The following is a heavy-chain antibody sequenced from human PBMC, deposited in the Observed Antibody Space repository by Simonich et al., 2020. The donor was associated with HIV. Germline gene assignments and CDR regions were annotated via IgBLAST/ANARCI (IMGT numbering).Heavy chain of an antibody. V-gene: IGHV3-21*01. CDR1: GFISSSYS. J-gene: IGHJ4*02. CDR3: ARDGKKGSSTSCSDY. D-gene: IGHD2-2*01. CDR2: ISSSSSYI. Sequence: EVQLVESGGGLVKPWGSLRLFCAASGFISSSYSMNLVRQAPGKGLEWVYTISSSSSYINSAHSVKGRITITRDNAKNSLYLEMSSLRAEDTAVYYCARDGKKGSSTSCSDYWGQGTLVTVSS.